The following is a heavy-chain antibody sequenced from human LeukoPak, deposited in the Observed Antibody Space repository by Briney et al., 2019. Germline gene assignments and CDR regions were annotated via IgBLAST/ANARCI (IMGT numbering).Heavy chain of an antibody. CDR2: NYHSGST. J-gene: IGHJ4*02. D-gene: IGHD3-10*01. V-gene: IGHV4-4*02. CDR1: GGSISSSNW. Sequence: PSGTLSLTCAVSGGSISSSNWWCWVRPPPGKRVGWVGDNYHSGSTNYNPSLRSRVTISVDKSKNQFSLKLSSVTAADTDEYYCARGWSGEFEYYFDSWGQGTLVTVSS. CDR3: ARGWSGEFEYYFDS.